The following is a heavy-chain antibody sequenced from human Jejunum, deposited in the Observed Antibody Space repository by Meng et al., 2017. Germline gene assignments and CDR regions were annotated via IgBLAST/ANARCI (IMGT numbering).Heavy chain of an antibody. Sequence: VQLPESGPGLVKSSGILSLTCTVSGCDINKENWWSWVRQSPERGLEWFGEIYHGGNTNYNPSLKRRVTMSVDESTNQMSLKLTSVTAADTAVYYCVRGEFAMLARFDFWGQGILVTVSS. V-gene: IGHV4-4*02. D-gene: IGHD2-2*01. CDR1: GCDINKENW. J-gene: IGHJ4*02. CDR3: VRGEFAMLARFDF. CDR2: IYHGGNT.